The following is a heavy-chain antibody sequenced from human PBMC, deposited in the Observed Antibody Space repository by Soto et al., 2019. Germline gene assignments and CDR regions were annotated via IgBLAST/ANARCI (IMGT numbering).Heavy chain of an antibody. Sequence: QVQLVQSGAEVKKPGSSVKVSCKASGATFSSYAISWVRQAPGQGLEWMGGIVPIFGAANYAQKFQGRVAFTADESTSTAYMELSDLRSEDTAVYYCARDSTKHSFGSGSFCYRMDVWGQGTTVTVFS. J-gene: IGHJ6*02. D-gene: IGHD3-10*01. V-gene: IGHV1-69*01. CDR2: IVPIFGAA. CDR1: GATFSSYA. CDR3: ARDSTKHSFGSGSFCYRMDV.